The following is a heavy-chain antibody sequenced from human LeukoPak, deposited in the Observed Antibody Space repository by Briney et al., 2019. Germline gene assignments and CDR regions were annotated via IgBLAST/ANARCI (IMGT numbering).Heavy chain of an antibody. Sequence: GGSLRLSCAASGFTFSNYAMHWVRQAPGKGLEWVAVISYDGSNKYYADSVKGRFTISRDNSKNTLYLQMNSLRAEDTAVYYCARDRKEWELLEYYFDYWGQGTLVTVSS. CDR3: ARDRKEWELLEYYFDY. D-gene: IGHD1-26*01. CDR1: GFTFSNYA. CDR2: ISYDGSNK. J-gene: IGHJ4*02. V-gene: IGHV3-30-3*01.